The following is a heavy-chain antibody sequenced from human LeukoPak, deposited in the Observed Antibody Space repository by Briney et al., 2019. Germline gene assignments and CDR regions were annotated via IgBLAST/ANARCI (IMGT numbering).Heavy chain of an antibody. V-gene: IGHV3-7*01. CDR2: IKQDGSEK. CDR1: GFTFSSYW. J-gene: IGHJ3*02. D-gene: IGHD4-23*01. CDR3: ARDRGGLTTVVTSGLAFDI. Sequence: GGSLRLSCAASGFTFSSYWMSWVRQAPGKGLEWVANIKQDGSEKYYVDSVKGRFTISRDNAKNSLYLQINSLRAEDTAVYYCARDRGGLTTVVTSGLAFDIWGQGTMVTVSS.